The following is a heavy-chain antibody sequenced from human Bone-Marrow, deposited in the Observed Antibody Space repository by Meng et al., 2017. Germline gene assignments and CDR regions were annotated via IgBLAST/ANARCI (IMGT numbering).Heavy chain of an antibody. CDR1: GFIFSSYT. D-gene: IGHD4-17*01. V-gene: IGHV3-21*01. CDR2: ISSSSTYI. Sequence: VRLWGPGGGLSKPGGSLRLSCAASGFIFSSYTMNWVRQAPGKGLEWVSSISSSSTYIYYAESVKGRFTISRDNTKNSLYMQLNSLRAEDTAIYYCVSENYGDYFDYWGQGALVTVSS. CDR3: VSENYGDYFDY. J-gene: IGHJ4*02.